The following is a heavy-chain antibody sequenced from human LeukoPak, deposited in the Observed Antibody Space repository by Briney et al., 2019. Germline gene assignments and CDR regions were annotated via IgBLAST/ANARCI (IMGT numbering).Heavy chain of an antibody. J-gene: IGHJ2*01. D-gene: IGHD2-15*01. CDR2: IYYSGST. CDR3: ARHVGYCSSDTCYSTWYFDL. Sequence: SETLSLTCTVSGGSISSSSYYWGWIRQPPGEGLEWIGSIYYSGSTYYNPSPKSRVTISVDRSKNQFSLKLTSVTAADTAVYYCARHVGYCSSDTCYSTWYFDLWGRGTLVTVSS. CDR1: GGSISSSSYY. V-gene: IGHV4-39*01.